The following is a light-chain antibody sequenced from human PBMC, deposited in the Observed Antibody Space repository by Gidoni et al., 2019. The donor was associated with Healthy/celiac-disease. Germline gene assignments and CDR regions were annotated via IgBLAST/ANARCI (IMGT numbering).Light chain of an antibody. CDR1: QSISSW. V-gene: IGKV1-5*03. CDR3: QQYNTLMCS. CDR2: NAS. J-gene: IGKJ2*04. Sequence: DTQMTQSPSTLSASVRDRVTITCRASQSISSWLAWYQQKPGKAPKVMIYNASTLESGVPSRFSGSGSGTEFTLTISSLQPDDFATYYCQQYNTLMCSFGQGTKLEIK.